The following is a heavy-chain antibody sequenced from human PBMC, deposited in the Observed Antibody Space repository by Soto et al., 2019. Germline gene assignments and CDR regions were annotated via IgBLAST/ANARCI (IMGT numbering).Heavy chain of an antibody. CDR2: ISSNSGAI. CDR1: GFIFEDYD. Sequence: EVQLVESGGGLAQPGRSLRLSCVASGFIFEDYDMHWVRQVPGKGLEWVSSISSNSGAIKYADSVKGRFTLSRDNAKNSMNLEMNSLRVEDTAVYFGVKGTFSSSKEILDYWGQGTLVTVSS. J-gene: IGHJ4*02. V-gene: IGHV3-9*01. CDR3: VKGTFSSSKEILDY. D-gene: IGHD6-6*01.